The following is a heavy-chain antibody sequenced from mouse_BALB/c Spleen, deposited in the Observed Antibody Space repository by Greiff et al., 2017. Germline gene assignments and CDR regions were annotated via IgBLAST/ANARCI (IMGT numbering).Heavy chain of an antibody. CDR1: GYTFTDYE. CDR3: TEREKSYAMDY. J-gene: IGHJ4*01. CDR2: IDPETGGT. Sequence: QVQLKQSGAELVRPGASVTLSCKASGYTFTDYEMHWVKQTPVHGLEWIGAIDPETGGTAYNQKFKGKATLTADKSSSTAYMELRSLTSEDSAVYYCTEREKSYAMDYWGQGTSVTVSS. V-gene: IGHV1-15*01.